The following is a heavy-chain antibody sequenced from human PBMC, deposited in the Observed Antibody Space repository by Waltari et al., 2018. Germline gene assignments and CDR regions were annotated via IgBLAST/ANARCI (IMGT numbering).Heavy chain of an antibody. V-gene: IGHV4-39*07. D-gene: IGHD2-21*01. Sequence: QLQLQESGPGLVKPSETLSLTCTVSGGSISSSSYYWGWIRQPPGKGLEWIGSIYYSGSTYYNPSLKSRVTISVDTSKNQFSLRLTSVTAADTAVYFCASRPGHCGGDCWDCWGQGILVTVSS. CDR1: GGSISSSSYY. CDR3: ASRPGHCGGDCWDC. J-gene: IGHJ4*02. CDR2: IYYSGST.